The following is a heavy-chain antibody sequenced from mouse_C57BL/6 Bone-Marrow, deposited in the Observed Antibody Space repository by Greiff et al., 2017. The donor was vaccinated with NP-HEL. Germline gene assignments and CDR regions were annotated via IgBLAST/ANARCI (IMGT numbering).Heavy chain of an antibody. CDR1: GYTFTSYG. D-gene: IGHD1-1*01. J-gene: IGHJ4*01. V-gene: IGHV1-81*01. CDR3: ARRGTVVATLYYYAMDY. CDR2: IYPRSGNT. Sequence: VQLQQSGAELARPGASVKLSCKASGYTFTSYGISWVKQRTGQGLEWIGEIYPRSGNTYYNEKFKGKATLTADKSSSTAYMELRSLTSEDSAVYFCARRGTVVATLYYYAMDYWGQGTSVTVSS.